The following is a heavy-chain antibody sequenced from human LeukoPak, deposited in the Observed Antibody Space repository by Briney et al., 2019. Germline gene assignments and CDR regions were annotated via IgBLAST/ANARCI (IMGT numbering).Heavy chain of an antibody. D-gene: IGHD6-13*01. CDR2: IYYSGST. CDR3: ARVDYSSSYLSSWYFDL. J-gene: IGHJ2*01. Sequence: SETLSLTCTVSGGSISSGYWSWIRQPPGKGLEWIGYIYYSGSTNYNPSLKSRVTISVDTSKNQFSLKLSSVTAADTAVYYCARVDYSSSYLSSWYFDLWGRGTLVTVSS. CDR1: GGSISSGY. V-gene: IGHV4-59*01.